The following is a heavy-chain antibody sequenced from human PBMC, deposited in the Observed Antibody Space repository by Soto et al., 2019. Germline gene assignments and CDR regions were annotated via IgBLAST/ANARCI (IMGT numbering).Heavy chain of an antibody. J-gene: IGHJ6*02. CDR1: GFTFSSYA. CDR3: ARSLGYCISTSCYDPYYYGMDV. CDR2: ISYDGSNK. Sequence: GGSLRLSCAASGFTFSSYAMHWVRQAPGKGLEWVAVISYDGSNKYYADSVKGRFTISRDNSKNTLYLQMNSLRAEDTAVYYCARSLGYCISTSCYDPYYYGMDVWGQGTTVTVSS. D-gene: IGHD2-2*01. V-gene: IGHV3-30-3*01.